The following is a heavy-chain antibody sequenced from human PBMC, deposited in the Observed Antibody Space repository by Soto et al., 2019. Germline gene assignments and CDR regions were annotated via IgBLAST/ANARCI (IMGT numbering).Heavy chain of an antibody. CDR3: ARHSLYYDISGYPGY. J-gene: IGHJ4*02. Sequence: PGESLKISCKGSGYNFINYWIGWVRQMPGKGLEWMGIIYPGDSNTRYSPSFQGQVTISADKSISTAYLQWSSLKASDTAMYYCARHSLYYDISGYPGYWGQGTLVTVSS. D-gene: IGHD3-22*01. CDR1: GYNFINYW. CDR2: IYPGDSNT. V-gene: IGHV5-51*01.